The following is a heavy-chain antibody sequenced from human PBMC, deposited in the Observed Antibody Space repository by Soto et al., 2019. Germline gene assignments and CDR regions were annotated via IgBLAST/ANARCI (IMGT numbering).Heavy chain of an antibody. J-gene: IGHJ4*02. CDR1: GFTFSDYY. D-gene: IGHD6-19*01. Sequence: GGSLRLSCAGSGFTFSDYYMTWIRQAPGKGLEWVAYINTLSSAIYYADSVKGRFTISRDNAKNSLYLQMNSLRAEDTAVYYCARRLQWQLRPLDSWGRGTLVTVSS. CDR3: ARRLQWQLRPLDS. V-gene: IGHV3-11*01. CDR2: INTLSSAI.